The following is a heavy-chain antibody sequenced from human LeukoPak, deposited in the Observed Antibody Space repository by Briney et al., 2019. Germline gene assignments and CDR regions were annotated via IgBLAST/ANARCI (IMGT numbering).Heavy chain of an antibody. CDR3: ARSSLGEGENY. Sequence: SETLSLTCTVSGGSTSSYYWSWIRQPPGKGLEWIGYIYYSGSTNYNRSLKSRVTISVDTSKNQFSLKLSSVTAADTAVYYCARSSLGEGENYWGQGTLVTVSS. CDR2: IYYSGST. J-gene: IGHJ4*02. D-gene: IGHD3-16*01. CDR1: GGSTSSYY. V-gene: IGHV4-59*01.